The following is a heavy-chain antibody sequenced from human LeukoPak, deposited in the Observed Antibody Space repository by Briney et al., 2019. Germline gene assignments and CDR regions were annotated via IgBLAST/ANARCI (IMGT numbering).Heavy chain of an antibody. J-gene: IGHJ4*02. CDR1: GFTFSSYA. Sequence: PGGSLRLSCAASGFTFSSYAMSWVRQAPGKGLEWVSAISGSGGSTYYADSVKGRFTISGDNSKNTLYLQMNSLRAEDTAVYYCAKDPGYCSGGSCYTPFDYWGQGTLVTVSS. CDR2: ISGSGGST. D-gene: IGHD2-15*01. V-gene: IGHV3-23*01. CDR3: AKDPGYCSGGSCYTPFDY.